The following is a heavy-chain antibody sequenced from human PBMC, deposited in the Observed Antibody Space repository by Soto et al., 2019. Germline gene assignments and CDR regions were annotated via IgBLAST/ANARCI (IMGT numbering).Heavy chain of an antibody. CDR1: GGTFSSYA. CDR2: IIPIFGTA. CDR3: ARETVKIYYGMDV. V-gene: IGHV1-69*13. J-gene: IGHJ6*02. D-gene: IGHD4-17*01. Sequence: SVKVSCKAAGGTFSSYAISWVRQAPGQGLEWMGGIIPIFGTANYAQKFQGRVTITADESTSTAYMELSSLRSEDTAVYYCARETVKIYYGMDVWGQGTTVTVSS.